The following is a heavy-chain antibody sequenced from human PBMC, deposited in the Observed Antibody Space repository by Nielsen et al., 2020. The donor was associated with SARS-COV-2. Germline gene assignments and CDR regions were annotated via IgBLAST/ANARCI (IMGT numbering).Heavy chain of an antibody. Sequence: SETLSPTCTVSGGSISSYYWSWIRQPPGKGLEWIGYIYYSGSTNYNPSLKSRVTISVDTSKNQFSLKLSSVTAADTAVYYCARVKGNDAFDIWGQGTMVTVSS. J-gene: IGHJ3*02. CDR3: ARVKGNDAFDI. CDR1: GGSISSYY. CDR2: IYYSGST. D-gene: IGHD3-10*01. V-gene: IGHV4-59*01.